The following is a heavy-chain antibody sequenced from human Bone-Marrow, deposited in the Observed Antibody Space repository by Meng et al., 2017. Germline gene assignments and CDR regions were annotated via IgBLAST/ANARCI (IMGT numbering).Heavy chain of an antibody. CDR1: GFTFSSYG. J-gene: IGHJ4*02. CDR3: ARVLHYYVK. V-gene: IGHV3-33*01. Sequence: GESLKISCAASGFTFSSYGMHWVRQAPGKGLEWVAVIWYDGSNKYYADSVKGRFTISRDNSKNTLYLQMNSLRAGDTAVYYCARVLHYYVKWGQGTLVTVSS. D-gene: IGHD3-10*02. CDR2: IWYDGSNK.